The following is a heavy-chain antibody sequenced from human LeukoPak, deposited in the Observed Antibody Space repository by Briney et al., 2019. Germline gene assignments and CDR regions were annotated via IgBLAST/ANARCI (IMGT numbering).Heavy chain of an antibody. CDR3: ARELLWFGEFSVYYYYYMDV. CDR2: IIPIFGTA. V-gene: IGHV1-69*05. CDR1: GGTFSSYA. D-gene: IGHD3-10*01. J-gene: IGHJ6*03. Sequence: PGSSVKVSCKASGGTFSSYAISWVRQAPGQGLEWMGRIIPIFGTANYAQKFQGRVTITTDESMSTAYMELSSLRSEDTAVYYCARELLWFGEFSVYYYYYMDVWGKGTTVTVSS.